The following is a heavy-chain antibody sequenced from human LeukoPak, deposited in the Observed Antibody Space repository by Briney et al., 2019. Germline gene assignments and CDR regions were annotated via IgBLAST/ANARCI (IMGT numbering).Heavy chain of an antibody. D-gene: IGHD6-13*01. Sequence: SETLSLTCTVSGGSIINYYWSWIRQPPGKGLEWIGYVYYSGTTNYNPSLKSRVTISVDTSENQFSLKLNSVTAADTAVYYCARDLQQLVFDYWGQGTLVTVSS. V-gene: IGHV4-59*01. CDR1: GGSIINYY. J-gene: IGHJ4*02. CDR2: VYYSGTT. CDR3: ARDLQQLVFDY.